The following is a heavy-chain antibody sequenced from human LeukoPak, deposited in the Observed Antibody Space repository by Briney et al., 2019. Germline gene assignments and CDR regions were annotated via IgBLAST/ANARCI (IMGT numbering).Heavy chain of an antibody. CDR1: GFSLSTSGMR. J-gene: IGHJ4*02. V-gene: IGHV2-70*04. Sequence: ESGPTLVNPTQTLTLTCTFSGFSLSTSGMRESWIRQPPGKALEWLARTHWDDDKFYSTSLKTRLAISKDTSKNQVVLTMTNMDPVDTATYYCARMGGGSGSYYTEDWGQGTLVTVSS. CDR2: THWDDDK. CDR3: ARMGGGSGSYYTED. D-gene: IGHD3-10*01.